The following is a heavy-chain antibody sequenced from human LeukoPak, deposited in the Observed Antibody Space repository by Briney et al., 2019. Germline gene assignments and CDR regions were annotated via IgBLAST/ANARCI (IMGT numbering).Heavy chain of an antibody. V-gene: IGHV3-21*01. CDR3: ARKTVMVAAPFDY. Sequence: PGGSLRLSCAASGLTFMNYNMDWVRQAPGKGLEWVSSISSYSDYIDYADSVKGRFTICRDNAKNSLYLEMTSLRADDTAIYYCARKTVMVAAPFDYWGQGTLVTVSS. CDR2: ISSYSDYI. CDR1: GLTFMNYN. D-gene: IGHD2-15*01. J-gene: IGHJ4*02.